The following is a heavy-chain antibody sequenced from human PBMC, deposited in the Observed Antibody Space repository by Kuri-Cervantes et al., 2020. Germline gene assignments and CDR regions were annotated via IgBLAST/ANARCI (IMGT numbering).Heavy chain of an antibody. Sequence: ASVEVSCKASGYTFTSYYMHWVRQAPGQGLEWMGIINPSGGNTNYAQKLQGRVTMTTDTSTSTAYMELRSLRSDDTAVYYCARESTHYDILTGYYRNWYFDLWGRGTLVTVSS. J-gene: IGHJ2*01. D-gene: IGHD3-9*01. V-gene: IGHV1-46*01. CDR1: GYTFTSYY. CDR2: INPSGGNT. CDR3: ARESTHYDILTGYYRNWYFDL.